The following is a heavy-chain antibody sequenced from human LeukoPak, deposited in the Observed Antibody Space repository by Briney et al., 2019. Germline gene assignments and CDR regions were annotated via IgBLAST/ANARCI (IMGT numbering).Heavy chain of an antibody. Sequence: SETLSLTCAVSGGSISSSNWWSWVRQPPGKGLEWIGEIYHSGSTYYNPSLKSRVTISVDTSKNQFSLKLSSVTAADTAVYYCARDLNYYDSSGPIWGQGTLVTVSS. CDR1: GGSISSSNW. CDR2: IYHSGST. V-gene: IGHV4-4*02. J-gene: IGHJ4*02. D-gene: IGHD3-22*01. CDR3: ARDLNYYDSSGPI.